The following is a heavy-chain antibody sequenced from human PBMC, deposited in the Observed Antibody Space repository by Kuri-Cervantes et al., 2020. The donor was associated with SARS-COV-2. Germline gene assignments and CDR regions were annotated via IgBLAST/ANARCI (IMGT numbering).Heavy chain of an antibody. CDR1: GGTFSSYA. CDR2: IIPIFGTA. CDR3: ARPPEKGAVTTWGNDY. D-gene: IGHD4-17*01. J-gene: IGHJ4*02. V-gene: IGHV1-69*13. Sequence: SVKVSCKASGGTFSSYAISWVRQAPGQGLEWMGGIIPIFGTANYAQKFQGRVTITADESTSTAYMELSSLRSEDTAVYYCARPPEKGAVTTWGNDYWGQGTLVTVSS.